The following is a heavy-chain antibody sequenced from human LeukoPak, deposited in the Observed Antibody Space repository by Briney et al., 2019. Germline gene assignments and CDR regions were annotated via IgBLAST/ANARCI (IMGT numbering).Heavy chain of an antibody. Sequence: GRSLRLSCAASGFTFSSYDMHWVRQAPGKGLEWVAVISYDGSNKYYADSVKGRFPIYRDNSKNTMYLQMNSLRAEDTAVYYCARDQKTRGTYYYYYYGMDVWGQGTTVTVS. CDR3: ARDQKTRGTYYYYYYGMDV. J-gene: IGHJ6*02. D-gene: IGHD1-14*01. V-gene: IGHV3-30-3*01. CDR1: GFTFSSYD. CDR2: ISYDGSNK.